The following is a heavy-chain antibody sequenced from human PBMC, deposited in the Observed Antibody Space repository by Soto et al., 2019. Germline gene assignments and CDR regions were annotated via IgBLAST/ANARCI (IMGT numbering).Heavy chain of an antibody. Sequence: EMQLLESGGGLVQPGGSLRLSCVASGFPFSSHAMSWVRQTPGKGLEWVSGISGSGGRTYYADSVKGRFTISRDNSNNTLSLQMHSLRVEDTAVYFCAKGGYYSLFDIWGQGTMVTVSA. CDR1: GFPFSSHA. CDR2: ISGSGGRT. V-gene: IGHV3-23*01. CDR3: AKGGYYSLFDI. D-gene: IGHD3-16*01. J-gene: IGHJ3*02.